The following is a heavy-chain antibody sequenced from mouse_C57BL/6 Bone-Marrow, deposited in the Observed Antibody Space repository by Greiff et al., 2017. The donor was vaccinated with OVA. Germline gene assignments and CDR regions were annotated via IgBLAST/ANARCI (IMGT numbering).Heavy chain of an antibody. CDR3: ARVRLTIVTCDY. D-gene: IGHD2-5*01. J-gene: IGHJ2*01. CDR1: GFTFSDYY. Sequence: EVKLVESEGGLVQPGSSMKLSCTASGFTFSDYYMAWVRQVPEKGLEWVANINYDGSSTYYLDSLKSRFIISRDNAKNILYLQMSSLKSEDTATYYCARVRLTIVTCDYWGQGTTLTVSS. CDR2: INYDGSST. V-gene: IGHV5-16*01.